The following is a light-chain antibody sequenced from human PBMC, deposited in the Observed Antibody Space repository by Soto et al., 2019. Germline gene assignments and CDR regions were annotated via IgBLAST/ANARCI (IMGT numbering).Light chain of an antibody. CDR3: QQFGSSPVR. CDR1: QSVSSN. J-gene: IGKJ1*01. V-gene: IGKV3D-15*02. CDR2: GAS. Sequence: ETVMMSSPATLSVSPREGATLSCRASQSVSSNLAWYQQKPGQVPRLLIYGASFRATGIPARFSGSGSGTDFTLTIRSLEPEDFAMYYCQQFGSSPVRFGQGTKVDIK.